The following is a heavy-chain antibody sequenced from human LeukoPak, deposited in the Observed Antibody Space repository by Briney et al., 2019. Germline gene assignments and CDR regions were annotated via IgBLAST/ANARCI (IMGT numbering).Heavy chain of an antibody. J-gene: IGHJ6*03. CDR1: GYTFSNYD. D-gene: IGHD2-15*01. Sequence: ASVKVSCKASGYTFSNYDINWVRQATGQGLEWVGWMNPNSGNTGYAQKFQGRVTITRNTSISTSYMELSSLRSEDTAVYYCATKAVVAATGDYYYMDVWGKGTTVTISS. CDR2: MNPNSGNT. V-gene: IGHV1-8*03. CDR3: ATKAVVAATGDYYYMDV.